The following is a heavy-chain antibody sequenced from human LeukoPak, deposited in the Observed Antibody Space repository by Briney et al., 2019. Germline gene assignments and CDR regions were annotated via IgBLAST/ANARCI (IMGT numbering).Heavy chain of an antibody. CDR1: GGSISKSFNF. CDR2: IFSGGT. CDR3: VRLDSSDWYEEDGDH. Sequence: SETLSLTCVVSGGSISKSFNFWGWIRQPPGKDLEWLGNIFSGGTDYSPSLKSRLTMSVDTSKNVFSLTLNSVTATDTAVYFCVRLDSSDWYEEDGDHWGQGILVTVSS. J-gene: IGHJ5*02. V-gene: IGHV4-39*01. D-gene: IGHD6-19*01.